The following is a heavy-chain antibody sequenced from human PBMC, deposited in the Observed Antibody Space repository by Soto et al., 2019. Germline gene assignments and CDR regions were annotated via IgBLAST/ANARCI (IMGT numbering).Heavy chain of an antibody. CDR3: AREQLLWFGDGLDV. CDR1: GGSISSSSYF. Sequence: SETLSLTCSVSGGSISSSSYFWGWIRQPPGKGLEWIGYIYYSGSTYYNPSLKSRVTISVDTSKNQFSLKLSSVTAADTAVYYCAREQLLWFGDGLDVWGQGTTVTVSS. J-gene: IGHJ6*02. CDR2: IYYSGST. D-gene: IGHD3-10*01. V-gene: IGHV4-30-4*08.